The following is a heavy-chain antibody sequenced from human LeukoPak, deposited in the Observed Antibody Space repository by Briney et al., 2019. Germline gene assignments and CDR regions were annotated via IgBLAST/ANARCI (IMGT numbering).Heavy chain of an antibody. CDR1: GGSISSGGYY. V-gene: IGHV4-31*03. CDR3: ARDRLRWGFDP. Sequence: SETLSLTCTVSGGSISSGGYYWSWIRQHPGKGLEWIGYIYYSGSTYYTPSLKSRVTISVDTSKNQFSLKLSSVTAADTAVYYCARDRLRWGFDPWGQGTLVTVSS. J-gene: IGHJ5*02. CDR2: IYYSGST. D-gene: IGHD4-23*01.